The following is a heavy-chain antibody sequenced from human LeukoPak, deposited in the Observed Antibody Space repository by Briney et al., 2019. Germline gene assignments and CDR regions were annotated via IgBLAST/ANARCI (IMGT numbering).Heavy chain of an antibody. D-gene: IGHD6-13*01. CDR3: ARVGGIAAPYYFDY. V-gene: IGHV4-59*01. CDR1: GGSISSYY. Sequence: PSETLSLTCTVSGGSISSYYWSWIRQPPGKGLEWLGYIYYSGSTNYNPSLKSRVTISVDTSKNQFSLKLSSVTAADTAVYYCARVGGIAAPYYFDYWGQGTLVTVSS. J-gene: IGHJ4*02. CDR2: IYYSGST.